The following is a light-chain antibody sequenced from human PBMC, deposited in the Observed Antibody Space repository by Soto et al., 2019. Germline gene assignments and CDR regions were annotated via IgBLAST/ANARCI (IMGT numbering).Light chain of an antibody. CDR2: EDS. CDR1: TYDVGSYNL. V-gene: IGLV2-23*01. CDR3: CSYAGSSNWV. J-gene: IGLJ3*02. Sequence: QSVLTQPASVSGSPGQSVTISCTGTTYDVGSYNLVSWYQQHPGKAPKLMIYEDSKRPSGVSNRFSGSKSGNTASLTISGLQAEDEADYYCCSYAGSSNWVFGGGTQLTVL.